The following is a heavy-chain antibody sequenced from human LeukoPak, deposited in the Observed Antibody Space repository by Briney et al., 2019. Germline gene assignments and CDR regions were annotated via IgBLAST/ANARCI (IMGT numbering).Heavy chain of an antibody. CDR2: ISSSSSYI. Sequence: GGSLRLSCAASGFTISSYSMNWVRQAPGKGLEWVSSISSSSSYIYYADSVKGRFTISRDNAKNSLYLQMNSLRAEDTAVYYCARGRFGEFLPFDYWGQGTLVTVSS. V-gene: IGHV3-21*01. D-gene: IGHD3-10*01. CDR1: GFTISSYS. CDR3: ARGRFGEFLPFDY. J-gene: IGHJ4*02.